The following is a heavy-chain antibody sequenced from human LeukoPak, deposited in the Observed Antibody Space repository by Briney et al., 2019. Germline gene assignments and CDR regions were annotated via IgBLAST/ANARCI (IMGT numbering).Heavy chain of an antibody. CDR3: ARQTDRSGLFDY. CDR2: IYPGDSDT. Sequence: GASLQISGKGSGSSFTDYWIGWVRQLPGKGLEWMGIIYPGDSDTRYSPSFQGQVTISADKSISTAYLQWSSLKASDTAMYYCARQTDRSGLFDYWGQGTLVTVSS. V-gene: IGHV5-51*01. CDR1: GSSFTDYW. J-gene: IGHJ4*02.